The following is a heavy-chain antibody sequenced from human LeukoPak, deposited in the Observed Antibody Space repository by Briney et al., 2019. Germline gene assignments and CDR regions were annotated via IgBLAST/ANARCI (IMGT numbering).Heavy chain of an antibody. D-gene: IGHD2-15*01. CDR2: FHYSGDT. J-gene: IGHJ4*02. Sequence: SETLSLTCTVSGASISSYYWSWIRQPPGKGLELIGSFHYSGDTKYNPSLKSRVTMSGDTSKNQFSLVLSSVTAADTAVYYCARVPGYCSGGSCFYYFDYWGQGTLVTVSS. V-gene: IGHV4-59*01. CDR3: ARVPGYCSGGSCFYYFDY. CDR1: GASISSYY.